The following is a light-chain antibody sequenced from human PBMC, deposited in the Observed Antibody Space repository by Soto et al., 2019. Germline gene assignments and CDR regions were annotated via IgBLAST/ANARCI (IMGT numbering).Light chain of an antibody. CDR1: QSISSY. V-gene: IGKV1-39*01. CDR3: QQSYSTPPT. J-gene: IGKJ5*01. Sequence: DIQITHSPSSLSSSVGDLFTITCRASQSISSYLNWYQQKPGKAPKLLIYAASSLQSGVPSRFSGSGSGTDFTLTISSLQPEDFATYYCQQSYSTPPTFGQGTRLEIK. CDR2: AAS.